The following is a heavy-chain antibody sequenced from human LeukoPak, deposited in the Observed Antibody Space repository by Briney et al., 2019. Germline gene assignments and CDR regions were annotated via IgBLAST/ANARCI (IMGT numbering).Heavy chain of an antibody. V-gene: IGHV1-18*01. D-gene: IGHD6-6*01. J-gene: IGHJ5*02. CDR3: ARDREAARPGWFDP. CDR1: GYTFTIYG. CDR2: ISAYNGNT. Sequence: GASVKVSCKPSGYTFTIYGISWVRQAPGQGLEWMGWISAYNGNTKYAQKYQGRVNMATDTSTSTAYMELSSLRSDDTAVYYCARDREAARPGWFDPWGQGTLVTVSS.